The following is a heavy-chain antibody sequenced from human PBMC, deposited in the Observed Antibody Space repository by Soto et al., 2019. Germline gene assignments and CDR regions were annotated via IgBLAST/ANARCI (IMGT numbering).Heavy chain of an antibody. CDR3: ARGGREVGRTSYLFITTWELNLFDP. CDR2: ISYDGSNK. D-gene: IGHD1-26*01. Sequence: GGYLRLSCAASGFTFSSYAMHWVRQAPGKGLEWVAVISYDGSNKYYADSVKGRFTISRDNSKNTLYLQMNSLRAEDTAVYYCARGGREVGRTSYLFITTWELNLFDPRGQRSLVTVSS. V-gene: IGHV3-30-3*01. J-gene: IGHJ5*02. CDR1: GFTFSSYA.